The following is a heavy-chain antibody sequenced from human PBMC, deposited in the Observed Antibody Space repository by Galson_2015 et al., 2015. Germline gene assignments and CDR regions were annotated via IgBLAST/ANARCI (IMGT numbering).Heavy chain of an antibody. Sequence: CKASGYTFTSYGISWVRQAPGQGLEWMGWISGYNDNTNYAQKLQGRVTMTTDTSTSTAYMELRSLRSDDTAVYYCAILPSGWYAYWGQGTLVTVSP. J-gene: IGHJ4*02. D-gene: IGHD6-19*01. CDR2: ISGYNDNT. V-gene: IGHV1-18*04. CDR3: AILPSGWYAY. CDR1: GYTFTSYG.